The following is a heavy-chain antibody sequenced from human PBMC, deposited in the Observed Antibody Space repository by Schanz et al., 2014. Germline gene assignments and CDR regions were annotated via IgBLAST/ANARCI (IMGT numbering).Heavy chain of an antibody. CDR2: ISGSGGST. J-gene: IGHJ4*02. CDR1: GFTFSTYA. Sequence: EVQLVESGGGLVQPGGSLRLSCAASGFTFSTYAMSWVRQAPGKGLEWVSAISGSGGSTYYADSVKGRFTISSDNSKNPQKLQMNSVRADDTAVYYCAKDPSHGDYDYDFDYWGQGTLVTVSS. V-gene: IGHV3-23*04. D-gene: IGHD3-16*01. CDR3: AKDPSHGDYDYDFDY.